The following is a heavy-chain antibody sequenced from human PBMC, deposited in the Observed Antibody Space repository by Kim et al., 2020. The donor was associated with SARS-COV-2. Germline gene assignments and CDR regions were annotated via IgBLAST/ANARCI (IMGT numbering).Heavy chain of an antibody. CDR2: IKSKTDGGTT. J-gene: IGHJ6*02. CDR3: TTVLRYFDWTIIGDYYPSYGMDV. V-gene: IGHV3-15*01. CDR1: GFTFSNAW. Sequence: GGSLRLSCAASGFTFSNAWMSWVCQAPGKGLEWVGRIKSKTDGGTTDYAAPVKGRFTIARDASKNTLYLQMNSLKTEDTAVYYCTTVLRYFDWTIIGDYYPSYGMDVWGQSTPVPLSS. D-gene: IGHD3-9*01.